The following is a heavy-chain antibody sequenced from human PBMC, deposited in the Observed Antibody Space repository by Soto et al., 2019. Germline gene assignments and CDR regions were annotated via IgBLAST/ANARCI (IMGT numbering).Heavy chain of an antibody. CDR1: GYTLSELS. Sequence: SVNVSWKVAGYTLSELSMHWVRQAPGKGLEWMGGFDPEDGETIYAQKFQGRVTMTEDTSTDTAYMELSSLRSEDTAVYYCAAGILTGYSIGWGYYYYGMDVWGQGTTVTVSS. CDR3: AAGILTGYSIGWGYYYYGMDV. J-gene: IGHJ6*02. D-gene: IGHD3-9*01. V-gene: IGHV1-24*01. CDR2: FDPEDGET.